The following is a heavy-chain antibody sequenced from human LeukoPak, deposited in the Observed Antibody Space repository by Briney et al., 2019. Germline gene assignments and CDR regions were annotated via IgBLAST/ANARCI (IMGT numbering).Heavy chain of an antibody. CDR1: GGSISSYY. D-gene: IGHD2-15*01. Sequence: PSETLSLTCTVSGGSISSYYWSWIRLPPGKGLEWIGYIYYSGSTYYNPSLKSRVTISVDTSKNQFSLKLSSVTAADTAVYYCARRSVVVVVAAKGDAFDIWGQGTMVTVSS. CDR3: ARRSVVVVVAAKGDAFDI. CDR2: IYYSGST. V-gene: IGHV4-59*06. J-gene: IGHJ3*02.